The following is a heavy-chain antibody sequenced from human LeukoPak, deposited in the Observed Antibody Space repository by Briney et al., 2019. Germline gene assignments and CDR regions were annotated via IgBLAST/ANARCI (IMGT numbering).Heavy chain of an antibody. J-gene: IGHJ4*02. Sequence: GGSLRLSCAASGFTFSSYSMNWVRQAPGKGLEWVSSISSSSSYIYYADSVKGRFTISRDNAKNSLCLQMNSLRAEDTAVYYCARASVDDSSGYYYDYWGQGTLVTVSS. D-gene: IGHD3-22*01. CDR3: ARASVDDSSGYYYDY. V-gene: IGHV3-21*01. CDR2: ISSSSSYI. CDR1: GFTFSSYS.